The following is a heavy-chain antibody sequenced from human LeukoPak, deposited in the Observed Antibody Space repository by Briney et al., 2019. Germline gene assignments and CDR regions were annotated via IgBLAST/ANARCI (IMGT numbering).Heavy chain of an antibody. J-gene: IGHJ4*02. V-gene: IGHV3-23*01. CDR2: ISGSGGST. Sequence: GGSLRLSCAASGFTFSSYAMSWVRQAPGKGLEWVSAISGSGGSTYYADSVKGRFTISRDNAKNSLYLQMNSLRAEDTALYYCAKDFYGSGSYYARFDYWGQGTLVTVSS. CDR3: AKDFYGSGSYYARFDY. CDR1: GFTFSSYA. D-gene: IGHD3-10*01.